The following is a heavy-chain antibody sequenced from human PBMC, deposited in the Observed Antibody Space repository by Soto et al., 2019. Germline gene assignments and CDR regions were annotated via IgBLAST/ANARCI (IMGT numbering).Heavy chain of an antibody. V-gene: IGHV2-5*02. J-gene: IGHJ4*02. Sequence: QITLNESGPTVVRPTETLTLTCRFSGFSLTTSGVGVGWIRQSPGKAPEWLALIYWDDDKRYSASLKSRLTITTDTSKNQVVLTVSDLDPTDTATYYCAHRVLRTVFGLVTTTAIYFDFWGQGTPVAVYS. CDR3: AHRVLRTVFGLVTTTAIYFDF. CDR2: IYWDDDK. CDR1: GFSLTTSGVG. D-gene: IGHD3-3*01.